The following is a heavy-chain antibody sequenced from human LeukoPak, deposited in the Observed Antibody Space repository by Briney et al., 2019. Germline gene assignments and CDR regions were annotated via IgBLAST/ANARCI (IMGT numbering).Heavy chain of an antibody. V-gene: IGHV1-18*01. Sequence: ASVKVSCKASGYTFTSYGISWVRQAPGQGVEWMGWISAYNGNTNYAQKFHGRVTMTRDTSISTAYMELSRLRSDDTAVYYCARGGRTAARGMDVWGQGTTVTVSS. CDR1: GYTFTSYG. J-gene: IGHJ6*02. CDR3: ARGGRTAARGMDV. D-gene: IGHD6-6*01. CDR2: ISAYNGNT.